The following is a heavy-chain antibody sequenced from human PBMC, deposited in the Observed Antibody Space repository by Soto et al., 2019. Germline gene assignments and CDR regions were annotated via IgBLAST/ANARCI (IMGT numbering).Heavy chain of an antibody. CDR3: ARDDYGDYIDDYYYYGMDV. V-gene: IGHV3-21*01. Sequence: PGGSLRLSCAASGFTFSSYSMNWVRQAPGKGLEWVSSISSSSSYIYYADSVKGRFTISRDNAKNSLYLQMNSLRAEDTAVYYCARDDYGDYIDDYYYYGMDVWGQGTTVTVSS. CDR1: GFTFSSYS. D-gene: IGHD4-17*01. J-gene: IGHJ6*02. CDR2: ISSSSSYI.